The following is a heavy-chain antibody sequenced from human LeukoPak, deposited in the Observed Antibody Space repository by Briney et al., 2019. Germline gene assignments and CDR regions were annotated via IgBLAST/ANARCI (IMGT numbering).Heavy chain of an antibody. CDR2: IYYSGST. CDR1: GGSISSSSYY. Sequence: SETLSLTCTVSGGSISSSSYYWGWIRQPPGKGLEWIGSIYYSGSTNYNPSLKSRVTISVDTSKNQFSLKLHSVTAADTAVYYCARSNYYDSSGYYDYWGQGTLVTVSS. CDR3: ARSNYYDSSGYYDY. D-gene: IGHD3-22*01. V-gene: IGHV4-39*07. J-gene: IGHJ4*02.